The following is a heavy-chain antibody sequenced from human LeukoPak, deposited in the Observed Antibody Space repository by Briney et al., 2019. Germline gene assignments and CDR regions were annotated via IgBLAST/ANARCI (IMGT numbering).Heavy chain of an antibody. V-gene: IGHV3-23*01. D-gene: IGHD1-26*01. CDR2: ISGSGGST. J-gene: IGHJ4*02. CDR3: AKEDQWVVGATTLAY. CDR1: GFTFSSYS. Sequence: PGGSLRLCCAASGFTFSSYSMNWVRQAPGKGLEWVSAISGSGGSTYYADSVKGRFTISRDNSKNTLYLQMNSLRAEDTAVYYCAKEDQWVVGATTLAYWGQGTLVTVSS.